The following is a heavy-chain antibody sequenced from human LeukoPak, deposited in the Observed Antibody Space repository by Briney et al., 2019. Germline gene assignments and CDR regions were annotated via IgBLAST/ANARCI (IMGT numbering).Heavy chain of an antibody. Sequence: PSETLSLTRTVSGGSISSYYRSWIRQPAGKGLEWIGRIYTSGSTNYNPSLKSRVTMSVDTSKNQFSLKLSSVTAADTAVYYCASGYSSSSGWFDPWGQGPLVTVSS. V-gene: IGHV4-4*07. D-gene: IGHD6-6*01. CDR1: GGSISSYY. CDR2: IYTSGST. J-gene: IGHJ5*02. CDR3: ASGYSSSSGWFDP.